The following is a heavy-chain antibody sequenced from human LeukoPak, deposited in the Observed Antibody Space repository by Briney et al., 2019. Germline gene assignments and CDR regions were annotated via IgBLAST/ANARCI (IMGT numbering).Heavy chain of an antibody. CDR1: GFTFSSYN. V-gene: IGHV3-48*04. Sequence: GGSLRLSCAASGFTFSSYNMNWVRQAPGKGLEWVSNISSSSRTIYYADSVKGRFTISRDNAKNSLYLQMNSLRAEDTAVYYCARDRGGATKGFFDYWGQGTLVTVSS. J-gene: IGHJ4*02. CDR2: ISSSSRTI. CDR3: ARDRGGATKGFFDY. D-gene: IGHD1-26*01.